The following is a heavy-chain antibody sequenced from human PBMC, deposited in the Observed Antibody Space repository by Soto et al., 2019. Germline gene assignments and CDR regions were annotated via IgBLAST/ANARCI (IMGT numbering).Heavy chain of an antibody. V-gene: IGHV1-2*02. Sequence: ASVKVSCKASGYTFTGYYMHWVRQAPGQGLEWMGWINPNSGGTNYAQKFQGRVTMTRDTSISTAYRELSRLRSDDTAVYYCAKALGDSSQVDYWGQGTLVTVSS. CDR3: AKALGDSSQVDY. J-gene: IGHJ4*02. CDR1: GYTFTGYY. D-gene: IGHD3-22*01. CDR2: INPNSGGT.